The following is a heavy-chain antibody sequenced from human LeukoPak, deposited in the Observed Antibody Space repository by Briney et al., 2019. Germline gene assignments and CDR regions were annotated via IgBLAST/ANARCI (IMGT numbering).Heavy chain of an antibody. CDR3: ARNYYDSSGYSWFDP. J-gene: IGHJ5*02. D-gene: IGHD3-22*01. V-gene: IGHV3-30*19. CDR1: GFTFSSYG. Sequence: GGSLRLSCAASGFTFSSYGMHWVRQAPGKGLEWVAVISYDGSNKYYADSVKGRFTISRDNSKNTLYLQMNSLRAEDTAVYYCARNYYDSSGYSWFDPWGQGTLVTVSS. CDR2: ISYDGSNK.